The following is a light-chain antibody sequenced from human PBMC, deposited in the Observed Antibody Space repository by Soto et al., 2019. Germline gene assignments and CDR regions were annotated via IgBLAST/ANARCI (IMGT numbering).Light chain of an antibody. CDR3: MQCTHWPRT. J-gene: IGKJ2*01. V-gene: IGKV2-30*01. CDR2: EVS. CDR1: QSLVSSDGNTY. Sequence: DVVMTQSPLSLPVTLGQPASISCRSSQSLVSSDGNTYLNWFQQRPGQSPRRLIYEVSNRDSGVPDRFSGSGSGTDVTLKISRVEAEDVGVYYCMQCTHWPRTFGQGTKVEIK.